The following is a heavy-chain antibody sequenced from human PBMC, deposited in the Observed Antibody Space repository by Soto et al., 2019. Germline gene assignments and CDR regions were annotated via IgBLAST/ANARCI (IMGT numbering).Heavy chain of an antibody. Sequence: QVQLMESGGGVVQPGKSLRLSCVGSGFTFSSYGMHWVRQAPGKGLEWGAGISYDGTKKYYGDPVKGRFSISRDNPRQTVYLQLDSLTAEDTAVYYCAKVGSIAVYHYHYALDVWGQGTTVTVSS. CDR2: ISYDGTKK. J-gene: IGHJ6*02. D-gene: IGHD6-6*01. CDR1: GFTFSSYG. CDR3: AKVGSIAVYHYHYALDV. V-gene: IGHV3-30*18.